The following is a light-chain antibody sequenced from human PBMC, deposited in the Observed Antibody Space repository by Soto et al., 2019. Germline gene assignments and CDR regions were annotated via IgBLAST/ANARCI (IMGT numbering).Light chain of an antibody. Sequence: EIVLTQSPGTLSLSPGERATLSCRASQSVSSVSLAWYQQKPGQAPRLLIYGASSRATGIPDRFSGSGSGTDFTLILSRLEPEDFAVYYCQRYGSSLYTFGQGTKLEIK. CDR1: QSVSSVS. CDR2: GAS. J-gene: IGKJ2*01. CDR3: QRYGSSLYT. V-gene: IGKV3-20*01.